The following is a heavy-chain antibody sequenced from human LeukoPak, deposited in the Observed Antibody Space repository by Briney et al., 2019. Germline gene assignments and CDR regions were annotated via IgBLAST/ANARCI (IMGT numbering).Heavy chain of an antibody. CDR2: INHSGST. V-gene: IGHV4-34*01. CDR1: GGSFSGYY. CDR3: ARLLAYCGGDCYPSSNFDL. Sequence: SETLSLTCAVYGGSFSGYYWSWIRQPPGKGLEWIGEINHSGSTNYNPSLKSRVTISVDTSKNQFSLKLSSVTAADTAVYYCARLLAYCGGDCYPSSNFDLWGRGTLVTVSS. D-gene: IGHD2-21*02. J-gene: IGHJ2*01.